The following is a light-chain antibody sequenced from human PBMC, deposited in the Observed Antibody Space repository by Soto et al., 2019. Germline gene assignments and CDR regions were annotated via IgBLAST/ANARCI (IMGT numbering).Light chain of an antibody. CDR3: QLRINWPPDT. CDR1: QSVTSY. CDR2: DVS. J-gene: IGKJ2*01. Sequence: EIVLTQSPATLSLSQGERATLSCRTSQSVTSYLAWYQQKPGQAPRLLIYDVSNRASGVPARFRGSGSGTYFTLTIRNLEPEDLAVYYCQLRINWPPDTFGQGTKLDIK. V-gene: IGKV3-11*01.